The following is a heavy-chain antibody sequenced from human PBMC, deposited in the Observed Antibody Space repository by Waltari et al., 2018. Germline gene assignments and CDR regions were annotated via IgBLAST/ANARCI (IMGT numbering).Heavy chain of an antibody. CDR2: IYYSEST. D-gene: IGHD4-4*01. J-gene: IGHJ5*02. V-gene: IGHV4-59*11. CDR3: ARWGVYRNPQGNWFDP. Sequence: QVQLQESGPGLVKPSETLSLTCTVSGGSISSHYWSWIRQPPGKGLEWIGYIYYSESTNSNPSLKSRVPRSVDTSKNQFSLTLSTVTAADTAVYYCARWGVYRNPQGNWFDPWGQGTLVTVSS. CDR1: GGSISSHY.